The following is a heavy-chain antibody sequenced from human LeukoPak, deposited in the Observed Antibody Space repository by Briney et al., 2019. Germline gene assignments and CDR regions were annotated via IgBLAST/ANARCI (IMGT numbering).Heavy chain of an antibody. CDR1: GYTFTSYA. D-gene: IGHD3-10*01. V-gene: IGHV1-3*01. CDR3: ASPLGYGSGSYYLYGMDV. J-gene: IGHJ6*02. Sequence: ASVRVPCKASGYTFTSYAITWVRQAPGQGLERMRWINAGNGNTKYSQKFQGRVTITRDTSASTAYMELSSLRSEDTAVYYCASPLGYGSGSYYLYGMDVWGQGTTVTVSS. CDR2: INAGNGNT.